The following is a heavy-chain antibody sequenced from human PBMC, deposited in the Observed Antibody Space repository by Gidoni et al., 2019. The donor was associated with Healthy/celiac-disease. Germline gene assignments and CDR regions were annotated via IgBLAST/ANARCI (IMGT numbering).Heavy chain of an antibody. CDR3: AKDRLDGGTYWYFDL. Sequence: EVQLVESGGGLVQPGRSLRLSCAASGFTFDDYAMHWVRQAPGKGLEWVSGISWNSGSIGYADSVKGRFTISRDNAKNSLYLQMNSLRAEDTALYYCAKDRLDGGTYWYFDLWGRGTLVTVSS. CDR2: ISWNSGSI. V-gene: IGHV3-9*01. D-gene: IGHD1-1*01. J-gene: IGHJ2*01. CDR1: GFTFDDYA.